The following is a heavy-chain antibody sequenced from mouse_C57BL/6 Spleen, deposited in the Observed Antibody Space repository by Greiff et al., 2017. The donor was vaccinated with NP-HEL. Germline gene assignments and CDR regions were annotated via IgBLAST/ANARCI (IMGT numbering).Heavy chain of an antibody. V-gene: IGHV1-50*01. CDR2: IDPSDSYT. CDR3: ARSMRNNWGDY. CDR1: GYTFTSYW. Sequence: QVQLQQPGAELVKPGASVKLSCKASGYTFTSYWMQWVKQRPGQGLEWIGEIDPSDSYTNYNQKFKSKATLTVDTSSSTAYMQLSSLTSEDSAVYYCARSMRNNWGDYWGQGTTLTVSS. D-gene: IGHD4-1*01. J-gene: IGHJ2*01.